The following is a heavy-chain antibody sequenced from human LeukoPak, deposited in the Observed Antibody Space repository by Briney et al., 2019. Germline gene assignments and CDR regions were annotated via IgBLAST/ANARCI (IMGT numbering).Heavy chain of an antibody. Sequence: GGSLRLSCAASGFTFSSYGMHWVRQAPGKGLEWVAVISYDGSNKYYADSVKGRFTISRDNSKNTLYLQMNSLRAEDTAVYYCAKPRRGSSGFTWFDPWGQGTLVTVSS. CDR2: ISYDGSNK. CDR1: GFTFSSYG. J-gene: IGHJ5*02. D-gene: IGHD6-19*01. CDR3: AKPRRGSSGFTWFDP. V-gene: IGHV3-30*18.